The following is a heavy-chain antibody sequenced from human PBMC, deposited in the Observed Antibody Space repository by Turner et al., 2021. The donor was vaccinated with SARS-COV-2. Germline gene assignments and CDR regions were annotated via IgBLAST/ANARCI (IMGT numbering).Heavy chain of an antibody. CDR3: ARETRVVPLWVDA. Sequence: QLQLPESGPGLLKPSETLSLTCTVSGSSVNNSDYYWAWIRQPPEKGLEWIGNIYYSGTTYYNPSLKSRVTISVDTSKNQFSLKLTSVTAADTAVYFCARETRVVPLWVDAWGQGTLVTVSS. CDR2: IYYSGTT. CDR1: GSSVNNSDYY. D-gene: IGHD2-2*01. V-gene: IGHV4-39*02. J-gene: IGHJ5*02.